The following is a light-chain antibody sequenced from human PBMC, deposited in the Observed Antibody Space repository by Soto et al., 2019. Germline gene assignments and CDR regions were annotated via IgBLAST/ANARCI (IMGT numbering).Light chain of an antibody. J-gene: IGKJ4*01. CDR3: QQYNSWPLT. Sequence: DIQMTQSPSTLSASVGDRVTISCRASQSISSWLAWYQQKPGKAPNLLIYKATSLESGVPSRFSGSGSGTEFILTISSLHPDDFATYYCQQYNSWPLTFGGGTKIAIK. CDR1: QSISSW. CDR2: KAT. V-gene: IGKV1-5*03.